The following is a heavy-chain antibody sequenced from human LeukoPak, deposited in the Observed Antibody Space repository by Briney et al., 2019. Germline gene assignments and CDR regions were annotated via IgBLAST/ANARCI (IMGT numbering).Heavy chain of an antibody. Sequence: ASVKVSCKASGYTFTSYGISWVRQAPGQGLEWMGWINPNSGGTNYAQKFQGRVTMTRDMSTSTVYMELSSLRSEDTAVYYCARGGQGLGIVGATSSSYFDYWGQGTLVTVSS. D-gene: IGHD1-26*01. J-gene: IGHJ4*02. V-gene: IGHV1-2*02. CDR2: INPNSGGT. CDR1: GYTFTSYG. CDR3: ARGGQGLGIVGATSSSYFDY.